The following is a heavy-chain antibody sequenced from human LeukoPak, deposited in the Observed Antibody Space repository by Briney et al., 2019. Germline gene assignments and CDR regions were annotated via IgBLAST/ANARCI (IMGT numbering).Heavy chain of an antibody. CDR3: ARVVGGGSGRYYYYYMDV. J-gene: IGHJ6*03. D-gene: IGHD3-16*01. CDR2: ISYSGST. CDR1: GGSVSSGSYS. Sequence: NSSETLSLTCTVSGGSVSSGSYSWSWIRQSPGKGLEWIGYISYSGSTNYNPSLKSRVTISVDASKSQFSLKLSSVTAADTAVYYCARVVGGGSGRYYYYYMDVWGRGTTVTVSS. V-gene: IGHV4-61*01.